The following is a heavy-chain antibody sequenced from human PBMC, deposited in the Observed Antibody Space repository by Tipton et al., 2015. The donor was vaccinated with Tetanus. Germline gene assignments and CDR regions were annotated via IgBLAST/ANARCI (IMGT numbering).Heavy chain of an antibody. D-gene: IGHD3-22*01. J-gene: IGHJ6*02. CDR2: VSDSGST. Sequence: TLSLTCTVSGGSISSADYYWSWIRQPPGKGLEWIGYVSDSGSTYSNPPLRSRIIISVDTSKNQFSLILSSVTAADTAVYYCARATPSGSYCVRYCSMDVWGQGTTVVVSS. CDR3: ARATPSGSYCVRYCSMDV. CDR1: GGSISSADYY. V-gene: IGHV4-30-4*01.